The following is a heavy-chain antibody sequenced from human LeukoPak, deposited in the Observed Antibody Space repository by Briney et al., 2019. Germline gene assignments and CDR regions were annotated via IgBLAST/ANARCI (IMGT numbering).Heavy chain of an antibody. CDR1: GGSISSSSYY. Sequence: ASETLSLTCTVSGGSISSSSYYWGWIRQPPGKGLEWIGSIYYSGSTYYNPSLKSRVTISVDTSKNQFSLKLSSVTAADTAVYYCARRVGDTIFGVVTAGLDYDYWGQGTLVTVSS. CDR2: IYYSGST. D-gene: IGHD3-3*01. CDR3: ARRVGDTIFGVVTAGLDYDY. J-gene: IGHJ4*02. V-gene: IGHV4-39*01.